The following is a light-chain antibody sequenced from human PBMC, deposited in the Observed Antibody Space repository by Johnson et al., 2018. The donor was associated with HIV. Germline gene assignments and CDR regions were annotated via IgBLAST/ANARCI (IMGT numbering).Light chain of an antibody. Sequence: HSVLTQPPSVSAAPGQKVNISCSGSSSNIGNNYVSWYQQLPGTAPKVLIYDNNKRPSGIPDRFSGSKSGTSATLGITGLQTGDEADYYCGTWDSSLSAGRAFGTGTKVTVL. CDR2: DNN. J-gene: IGLJ1*01. V-gene: IGLV1-51*01. CDR1: SSNIGNNY. CDR3: GTWDSSLSAGRA.